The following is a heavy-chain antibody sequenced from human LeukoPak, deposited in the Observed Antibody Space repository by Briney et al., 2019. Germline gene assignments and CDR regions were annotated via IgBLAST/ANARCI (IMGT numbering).Heavy chain of an antibody. CDR2: LSDSGGST. D-gene: IGHD4-17*01. V-gene: IGHV3-23*01. Sequence: GGSLRLSCAASGFTFSSYAMSWVRQAPGKGLEWVSALSDSGGSTYYADSVKGRFTISRDKSKNTLYLQMNSLRAEDTAVYYCATYGDYGPRSAFDIWGQGTMVTVSS. J-gene: IGHJ3*02. CDR1: GFTFSSYA. CDR3: ATYGDYGPRSAFDI.